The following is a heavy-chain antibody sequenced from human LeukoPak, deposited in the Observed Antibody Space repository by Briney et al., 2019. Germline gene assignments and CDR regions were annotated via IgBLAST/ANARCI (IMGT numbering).Heavy chain of an antibody. CDR2: IFNGRST. D-gene: IGHD6-19*01. V-gene: IGHV4-61*02. CDR1: GGSMSSGNYH. Sequence: NSSQTLSLTCTVSGGSMSSGNYHWTWIRQPAGKGLEWIGRIFNGRSTNYNPSLKSRATISQDTSKNQFSLKLSSVTAADTAVYYCARYGQWLVRSFDYWGQGTLVTVSS. J-gene: IGHJ4*02. CDR3: ARYGQWLVRSFDY.